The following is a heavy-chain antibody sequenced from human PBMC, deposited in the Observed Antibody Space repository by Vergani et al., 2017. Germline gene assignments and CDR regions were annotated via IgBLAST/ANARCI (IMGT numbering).Heavy chain of an antibody. Sequence: QVRLEESGPGLVKPSETLSLTCSVSGYSIGSGFYWAWIRQSPGEGLQWLTSIHNRGKTYHNPSLKSRVSVSLDSSKNRFSLNLTSVTATDTAVYYCARSQGDYWYFDHGSPGSLVTGSA. V-gene: IGHV4-38-2*01. CDR2: IHNRGKT. J-gene: IGHJ2*01. CDR3: ARSQGDYWYFDH. D-gene: IGHD2-21*01. CDR1: GYSIGSGFY.